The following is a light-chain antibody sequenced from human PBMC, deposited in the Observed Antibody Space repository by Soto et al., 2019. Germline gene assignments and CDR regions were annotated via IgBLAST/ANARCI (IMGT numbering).Light chain of an antibody. CDR2: DAS. Sequence: ERVMTQSPATLSVSPGERATLSCRASQSVGSNLAWYQQKPGQTPRLLIYDASTRATGIPARFSGSGSGTDFTLTISSLEPEDFAVYYCQQRSSRFGGGTKVDIK. J-gene: IGKJ4*01. V-gene: IGKV3-11*01. CDR1: QSVGSN. CDR3: QQRSSR.